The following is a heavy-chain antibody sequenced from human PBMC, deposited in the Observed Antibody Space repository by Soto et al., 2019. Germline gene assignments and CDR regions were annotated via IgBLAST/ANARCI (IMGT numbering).Heavy chain of an antibody. V-gene: IGHV3-66*01. J-gene: IGHJ4*02. D-gene: IGHD2-21*01. CDR3: TRDPTTSIVSDY. CDR2: IYSEGST. CDR1: GITVITNY. Sequence: EVQLVESGGGLVQPGGSLRLSCAASGITVITNYISWVRQAPGQGLEWVSGIYSEGSTHYADSVKGRFTISRDNSKNTLYLQMNTLRAEVTGVYYCTRDPTTSIVSDYWGQGTLVTVSS.